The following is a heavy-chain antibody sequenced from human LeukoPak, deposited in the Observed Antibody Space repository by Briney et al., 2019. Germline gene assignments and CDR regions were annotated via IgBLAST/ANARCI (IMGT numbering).Heavy chain of an antibody. D-gene: IGHD3-22*01. J-gene: IGHJ4*02. V-gene: IGHV3-30*02. CDR2: IRYDGSNK. CDR1: GFTFSSYG. Sequence: GGSLRLSCAASGFTFSSYGMHWLRQAPGKGLEGVAFIRYDGSNKYYADSVKGPFTISRANSKNTLYLQMNSLRAEDTAVYSCVRDDDRPDNGLAYWGQGTLVTVSS. CDR3: VRDDDRPDNGLAY.